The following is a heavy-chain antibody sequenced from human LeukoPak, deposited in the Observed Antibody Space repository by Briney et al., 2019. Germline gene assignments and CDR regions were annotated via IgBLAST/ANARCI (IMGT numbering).Heavy chain of an antibody. D-gene: IGHD6-13*01. J-gene: IGHJ5*02. V-gene: IGHV5-51*01. Sequence: PGESLKISCKGSGYSFTSYWIGWVRQMPGKGLEWMGIIYPGDSDTRYSPSFQGQVTISADKSISTAYLQWSSLKASDTAMYYCARTGDSSSWYAGFDPWGQGTLVTVSS. CDR2: IYPGDSDT. CDR1: GYSFTSYW. CDR3: ARTGDSSSWYAGFDP.